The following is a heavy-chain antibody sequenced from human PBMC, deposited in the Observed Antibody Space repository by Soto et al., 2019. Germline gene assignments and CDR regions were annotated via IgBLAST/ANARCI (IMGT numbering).Heavy chain of an antibody. CDR3: AKHLTRAPTVTNDY. Sequence: PWGSLRLSCAASGFTFSSYAMSWVRQAPGKGLEWVSAISGSGGSTYYADSVKGRFTISRDNSKNTLYLQMNSLRAEDTAVYYCAKHLTRAPTVTNDYWGQGTLVTVSS. D-gene: IGHD4-17*01. CDR1: GFTFSSYA. J-gene: IGHJ4*02. V-gene: IGHV3-23*01. CDR2: ISGSGGST.